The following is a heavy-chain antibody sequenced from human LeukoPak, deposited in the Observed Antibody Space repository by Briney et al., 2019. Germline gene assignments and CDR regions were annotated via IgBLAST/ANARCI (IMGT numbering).Heavy chain of an antibody. D-gene: IGHD3-10*01. Sequence: SETLSLTCTVSGGSPSSYYWSWVRQPPGKGLEWIGYIYYSGSTNYNPSLKSRVPISVDTSKNQFSLKLSSVTAADTAVYYCAREVVRSTPWMGDWFDPWGQGTLVTVSS. J-gene: IGHJ5*02. CDR2: IYYSGST. CDR1: GGSPSSYY. V-gene: IGHV4-59*01. CDR3: AREVVRSTPWMGDWFDP.